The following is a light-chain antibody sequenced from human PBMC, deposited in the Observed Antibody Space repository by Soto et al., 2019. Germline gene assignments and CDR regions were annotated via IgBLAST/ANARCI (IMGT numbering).Light chain of an antibody. Sequence: DIQMTHSPSTLSSSLGDLVTITCRASQSISSWLAWYQQKPGIAPKLLIYDASSLESGVPSRFSGSGSGTEFTLTISSLQPDDFATYYCQQYNSYSAFGQGTKVDIK. CDR2: DAS. J-gene: IGKJ1*01. CDR1: QSISSW. CDR3: QQYNSYSA. V-gene: IGKV1-5*01.